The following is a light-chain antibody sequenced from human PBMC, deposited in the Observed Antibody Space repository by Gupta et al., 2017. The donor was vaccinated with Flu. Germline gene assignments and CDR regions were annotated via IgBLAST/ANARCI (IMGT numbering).Light chain of an antibody. CDR3: QVCGSSDEYVV. J-gene: IGLJ2*01. V-gene: IGLV3-21*02. CDR2: DDR. CDR1: KIGSKT. Sequence: SSVLTQAPSVSVAPGQTARITCGGTKIGSKTVHWYQQRPGQAPVWVIVDDRDRPSGIPERFSGSNSGDTATLTISRVEAGDEADDYCQVCGSSDEYVVFGGGTKLTVL.